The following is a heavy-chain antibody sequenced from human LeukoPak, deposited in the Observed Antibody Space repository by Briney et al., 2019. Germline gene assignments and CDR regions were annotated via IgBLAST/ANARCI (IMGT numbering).Heavy chain of an antibody. CDR2: IYWDDDK. V-gene: IGHV2-5*02. J-gene: IGHJ4*02. CDR1: GFSLTTSGGG. CDR3: AHSLLIWFGESDFDY. D-gene: IGHD3-10*01. Sequence: SGPTLVNPTQTLTLTCTFSGFSLTTSGGGVGWIRQPPGKALEWLALIYWDDDKRYSPSLKSRLTINKDTSKNQVVLTMTNMDPVDTDTYYCAHSLLIWFGESDFDYWGQGTLVTVSS.